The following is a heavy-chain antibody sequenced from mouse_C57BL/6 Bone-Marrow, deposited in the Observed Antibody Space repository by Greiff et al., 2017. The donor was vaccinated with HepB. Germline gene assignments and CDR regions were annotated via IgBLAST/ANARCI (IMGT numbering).Heavy chain of an antibody. CDR1: GYTFTSYW. J-gene: IGHJ1*03. Sequence: QVQLKQSGAELVRPGSSVKLSCKASGYTFTSYWMHWVKQRPIQGLEWIGNIDPSDSETHYNQKFKDKATLTVDKSSSTAYMQLSSLTSEDSAVYYCARRDTVGRYFDVWGTGTTVTVSS. D-gene: IGHD1-1*01. CDR3: ARRDTVGRYFDV. V-gene: IGHV1-52*01. CDR2: IDPSDSET.